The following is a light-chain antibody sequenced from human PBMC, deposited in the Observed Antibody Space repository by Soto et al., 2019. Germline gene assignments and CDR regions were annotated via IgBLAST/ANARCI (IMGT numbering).Light chain of an antibody. CDR3: QQYFTYSRM. Sequence: IKMTQSPSTLSASVGDRVTITCRASQSIGSWLAWYQQKPGKAPKSLIYKASSLESGVPSRFSGSGSGTEFTLIISRLQPDDFATYYCQQYFTYSRMFGQGTKVEIK. J-gene: IGKJ1*01. CDR1: QSIGSW. CDR2: KAS. V-gene: IGKV1-5*03.